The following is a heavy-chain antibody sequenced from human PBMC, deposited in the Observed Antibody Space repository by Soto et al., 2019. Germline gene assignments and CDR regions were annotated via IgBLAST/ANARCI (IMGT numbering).Heavy chain of an antibody. D-gene: IGHD5-18*01. V-gene: IGHV3-7*01. CDR3: ARDFYGGYTYGPGDY. J-gene: IGHJ4*02. CDR1: GFMFSAYW. Sequence: EVQLVESGGGLVQPGGSLRLTCEASGFMFSAYWMSWVRQAPGKGLEWVANIHADGGKIYYVDSVKGRFTISRDNAKRSLYLQMKSLRAEDTAVYYCARDFYGGYTYGPGDYWGQGALVAVSS. CDR2: IHADGGKI.